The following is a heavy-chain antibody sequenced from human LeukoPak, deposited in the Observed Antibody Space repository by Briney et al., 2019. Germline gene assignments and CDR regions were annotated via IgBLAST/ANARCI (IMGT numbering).Heavy chain of an antibody. D-gene: IGHD3-22*01. V-gene: IGHV5-51*01. J-gene: IGHJ4*02. CDR3: ARQGKYYDSSGYYSCFDY. CDR2: IYPGDSDT. Sequence: KVGESLKISCKGSGYSFTSYWIGWVRQMPGKGLEWMGIIYPGDSDTRYSPSCQGQVTISADKSISTAYLQWSTLKASDTAMYYCARQGKYYDSSGYYSCFDYWGQGTLVTVSS. CDR1: GYSFTSYW.